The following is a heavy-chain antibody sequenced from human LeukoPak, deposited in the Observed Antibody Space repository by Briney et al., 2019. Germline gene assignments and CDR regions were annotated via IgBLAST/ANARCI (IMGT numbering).Heavy chain of an antibody. J-gene: IGHJ4*02. CDR3: ARDRLPHPPIAAAGEPDY. D-gene: IGHD6-13*01. CDR1: GLTFSSSW. V-gene: IGHV3-74*01. CDR2: INPDGTYT. Sequence: AGGSLRLSCVASGLTFSSSWMHWVRQAPGKGLVWVSQINPDGTYTKYADSVEGRFTISRDNAKNTLYLQMNSLRAEDTAVYYCARDRLPHPPIAAAGEPDYWGQGTLVTVSS.